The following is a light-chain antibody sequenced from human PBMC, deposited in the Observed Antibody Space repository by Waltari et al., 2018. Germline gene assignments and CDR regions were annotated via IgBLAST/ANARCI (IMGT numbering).Light chain of an antibody. V-gene: IGLV1-47*01. CDR3: AAWDDSLSGRV. CDR1: RSNSGSNY. CDR2: RNN. J-gene: IGLJ3*02. Sequence: QSVLTQSPSASGTPGQRVTIACSGSRSNSGSNYVYWYQQLPGTAPKLLIYRNNQRPSGVPDRFSGSKSGTSASLAISGLRSEDEADYYCAAWDDSLSGRVFGGGTKVTVL.